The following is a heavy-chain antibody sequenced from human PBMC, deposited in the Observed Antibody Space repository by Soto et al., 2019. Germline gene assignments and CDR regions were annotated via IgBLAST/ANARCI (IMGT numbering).Heavy chain of an antibody. J-gene: IGHJ4*02. V-gene: IGHV4-39*01. Sequence: QLQLQESGPGLVKHSETLSLTCTVSGGSISSRSHYWGWIRQSPGKHLEWIGSSFYRGSTHYNPSLKTRVTMSVDTSKNQGSLTLYSVTAADTAVYYCATADGFGVVTPFFEYWGQGILVTVSS. D-gene: IGHD3-3*01. CDR1: GGSISSRSHY. CDR3: ATADGFGVVTPFFEY. CDR2: SFYRGST.